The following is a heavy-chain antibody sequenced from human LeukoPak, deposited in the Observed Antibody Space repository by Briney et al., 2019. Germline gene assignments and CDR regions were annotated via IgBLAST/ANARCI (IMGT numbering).Heavy chain of an antibody. J-gene: IGHJ4*02. Sequence: PSETLSLTCAVYGGSFSGYYWSWIRQPPGKGLEWIGEINHSGSTNYNPSLKSRATISVDTSKNQFSLKLSSVTAADTAVYYCARLSYSSSWYRIDYWGQGTLVTVSS. D-gene: IGHD6-13*01. V-gene: IGHV4-34*01. CDR3: ARLSYSSSWYRIDY. CDR1: GGSFSGYY. CDR2: INHSGST.